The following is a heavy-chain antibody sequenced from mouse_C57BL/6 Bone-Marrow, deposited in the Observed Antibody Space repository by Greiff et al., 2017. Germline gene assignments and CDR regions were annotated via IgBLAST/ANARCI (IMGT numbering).Heavy chain of an antibody. CDR2: IYPSDSET. V-gene: IGHV1-61*01. Sequence: QVQLQQSGPELVRPGSSVKLSCKASGYTFTSYWMDWVKQRPGQGLEWIGNIYPSDSETHYNQKFKDKATLTVDKSSSTAYMQLSSLTSEDSVVYYCAREEDGSVYPYWYFDVWGTGTTVTVAS. CDR1: GYTFTSYW. D-gene: IGHD1-1*01. CDR3: AREEDGSVYPYWYFDV. J-gene: IGHJ1*03.